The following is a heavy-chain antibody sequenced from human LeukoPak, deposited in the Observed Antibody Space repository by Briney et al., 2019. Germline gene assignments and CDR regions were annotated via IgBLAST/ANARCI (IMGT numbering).Heavy chain of an antibody. D-gene: IGHD3/OR15-3a*01. CDR1: GFSLSTYS. CDR3: ARDSKNRYDFLGRYWFFDL. Sequence: GGSLRLSCAASGFSLSTYSMNWVRLTPGKMLEWVSSISGSGASYLFYTDSVKGRFTISRDNAQNSVFLEMNSPRAEDTGLYYCARDSKNRYDFLGRYWFFDLWGRSTMVTVSS. CDR2: ISGSGASYL. J-gene: IGHJ2*01. V-gene: IGHV3-21*01.